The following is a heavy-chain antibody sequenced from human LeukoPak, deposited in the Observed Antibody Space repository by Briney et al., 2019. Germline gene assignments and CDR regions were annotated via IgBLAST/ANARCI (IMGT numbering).Heavy chain of an antibody. D-gene: IGHD6-6*01. Sequence: SETLSLTCTVSGGSISSSSYFWGWIRQPPGKGLEWIGSMYYSGSTYYNPSLKSRVTISVDTSKNQLSQTLRSVTAADTAVYYCARAQYSSSEEYYYYMDVWGKGTTVNVSS. CDR1: GGSISSSSYF. CDR2: MYYSGST. J-gene: IGHJ6*03. CDR3: ARAQYSSSEEYYYYMDV. V-gene: IGHV4-39*07.